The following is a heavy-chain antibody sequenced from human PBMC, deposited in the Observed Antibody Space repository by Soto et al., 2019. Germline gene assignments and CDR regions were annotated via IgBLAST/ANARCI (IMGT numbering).Heavy chain of an antibody. Sequence: PGGSLRLSCAASGFTFSSYSMNWVRQAPGEGLEWVSYTSSSSSTIYYADSVKGRFTISRDNAKKSLYLQMNSLRAEDTAVYYCARDQGNDYGDYVGYYYYYMDVWGKGTTVTVSS. D-gene: IGHD4-17*01. CDR3: ARDQGNDYGDYVGYYYYYMDV. CDR2: TSSSSSTI. V-gene: IGHV3-48*01. J-gene: IGHJ6*03. CDR1: GFTFSSYS.